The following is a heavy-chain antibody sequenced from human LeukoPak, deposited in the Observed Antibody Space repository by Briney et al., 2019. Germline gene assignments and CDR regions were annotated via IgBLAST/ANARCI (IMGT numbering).Heavy chain of an antibody. Sequence: SETLSLTCTVSGGSISSSSYYWGWIRQPPGKGLEWIGSIYYSGSTYYNPSLKSRVTISVYTSKNQFSLKLSSVTAADTAVYYCARHIVAYYYDSSGYLDAFDIWGQGTMVTVSS. CDR2: IYYSGST. V-gene: IGHV4-39*01. CDR1: GGSISSSSYY. J-gene: IGHJ3*02. CDR3: ARHIVAYYYDSSGYLDAFDI. D-gene: IGHD3-22*01.